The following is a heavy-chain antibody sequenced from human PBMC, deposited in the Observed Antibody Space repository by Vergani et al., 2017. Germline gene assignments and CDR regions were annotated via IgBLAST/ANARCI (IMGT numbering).Heavy chain of an antibody. D-gene: IGHD6-6*01. CDR3: ARDSSSRGHYLVGPLDS. CDR1: GFSFRNAW. V-gene: IGHV3-15*07. CDR2: IKSTFDRGTT. Sequence: EVQLLESGGGIVKPGGSLRLSCVASGFSFRNAWMNWVRRTPGKGLEWVGRIKSTFDRGTTDYAAAVKGRFTISRDDSKNTLFLQMNSLRAEDTGVYYCARDSSSRGHYLVGPLDSWGLGTLVTVSS. J-gene: IGHJ4*02.